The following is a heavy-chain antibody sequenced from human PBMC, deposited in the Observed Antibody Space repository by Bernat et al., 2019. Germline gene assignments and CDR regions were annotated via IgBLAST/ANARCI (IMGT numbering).Heavy chain of an antibody. Sequence: QVQLVQSGAEVKKPGASVKVSCKASGYTFTGYYMHWVRQAPGQGLEWMGWINPNSGGTNYAQKFTGSVTMTKETSISTAYMALSRLRTDDTAVYYCAGGYSYGRRLNYYYGMDVGGQGTTVTVSS. CDR3: AGGYSYGRRLNYYYGMDV. D-gene: IGHD5-18*01. J-gene: IGHJ6*02. CDR2: INPNSGGT. V-gene: IGHV1-2*04. CDR1: GYTFTGYY.